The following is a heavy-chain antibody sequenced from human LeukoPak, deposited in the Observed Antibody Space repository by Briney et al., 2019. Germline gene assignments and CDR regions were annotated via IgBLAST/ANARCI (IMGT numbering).Heavy chain of an antibody. CDR3: ARDGIVEGSYNHYYGMDV. CDR1: VYSTSSGYC. Sequence: SRTRSFTWAVPVYSTSSGYCWGWIRQPPGKGLEGIGSISHSGSTYYNPSLRSRVTISVDTSKSQFSLKVSSVTAADTAVYYCARDGIVEGSYNHYYGMDVWGKGTTVTVSS. J-gene: IGHJ6*04. V-gene: IGHV4-38-2*02. CDR2: ISHSGST. D-gene: IGHD3-10*01.